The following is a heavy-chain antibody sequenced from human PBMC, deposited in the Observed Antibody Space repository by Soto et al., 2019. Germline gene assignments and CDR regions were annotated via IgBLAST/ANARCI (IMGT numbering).Heavy chain of an antibody. D-gene: IGHD6-25*01. CDR2: IIPILGIA. CDR3: ASEEVGYPFSFDY. CDR1: GGTFSSYT. V-gene: IGHV1-69*02. Sequence: GASVKVSCKASGGTFSSYTISWVRQAPGQGLEWMGRIIPILGIANYAQKFQGRVTITADKSTSTAYMELSSLRSEDTAVYYCASEEVGYPFSFDYWGQGTLVTVSS. J-gene: IGHJ4*02.